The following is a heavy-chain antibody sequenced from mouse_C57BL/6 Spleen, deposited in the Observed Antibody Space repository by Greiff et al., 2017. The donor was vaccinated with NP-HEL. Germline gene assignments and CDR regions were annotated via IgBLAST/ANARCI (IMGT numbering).Heavy chain of an antibody. V-gene: IGHV1-81*01. J-gene: IGHJ2*01. Sequence: VKLMESGAELARPGASVKLSCKASGYTFTSYGISWVKQRTGQGLEWIGEIYPRSGNTYYNEKFKGKATLTADKSSSTAYMELRSLTSEDSAVYFCARPGSLYYFDYWGQGTTLTVSS. D-gene: IGHD1-1*01. CDR3: ARPGSLYYFDY. CDR2: IYPRSGNT. CDR1: GYTFTSYG.